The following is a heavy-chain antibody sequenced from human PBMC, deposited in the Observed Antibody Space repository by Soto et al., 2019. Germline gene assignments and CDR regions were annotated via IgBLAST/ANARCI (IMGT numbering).Heavy chain of an antibody. CDR3: AIERGWGSSWYIPNYYGMDV. CDR2: MGGANGDT. V-gene: IGHV3-23*01. CDR1: GFIFSDYA. D-gene: IGHD6-13*01. J-gene: IGHJ6*02. Sequence: PGGSLRLSCAASGFIFSDYAMSWVRQAPGKGLEWVAGMGGANGDTYYAESVRGRFTISRDNSKSTLYLQMNSLRAEDTAVYYCAIERGWGSSWYIPNYYGMDVWGQGTTVTVSS.